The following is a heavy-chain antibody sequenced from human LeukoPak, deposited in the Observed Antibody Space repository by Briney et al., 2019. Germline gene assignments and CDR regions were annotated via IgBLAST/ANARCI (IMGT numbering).Heavy chain of an antibody. CDR3: ARDGGYSSSWYGPDWFDP. J-gene: IGHJ5*02. D-gene: IGHD6-13*01. Sequence: SETLSLTCTVSGVSISSYYWSWIRQPAGKGLEWIGSIYYSGSTYYNPSLKSRVTISVDTSKNQFSLKLSSVTAADTAVYYCARDGGYSSSWYGPDWFDPWGQGTLVTVSS. V-gene: IGHV4-4*07. CDR2: IYYSGST. CDR1: GVSISSYY.